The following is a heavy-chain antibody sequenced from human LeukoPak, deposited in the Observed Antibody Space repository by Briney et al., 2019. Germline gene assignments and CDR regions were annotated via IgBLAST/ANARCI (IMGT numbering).Heavy chain of an antibody. CDR2: IYYSGGT. CDR1: GGSISSYY. D-gene: IGHD3-16*01. CDR3: ARGGGQFDY. Sequence: SETLSLTCTVSGGSISSYYWSWIRQPPGKGLEWIGYIYYSGGTNYNPSLKSRVTISVDTCKNQFSLKLSSVTAADTAVYYCARGGGQFDYWGQGTLVTVSS. J-gene: IGHJ4*02. V-gene: IGHV4-59*08.